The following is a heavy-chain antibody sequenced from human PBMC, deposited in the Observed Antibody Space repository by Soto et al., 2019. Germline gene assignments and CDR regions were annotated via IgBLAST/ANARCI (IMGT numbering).Heavy chain of an antibody. CDR3: ARASGFGELLVRYYYYGMDV. V-gene: IGHV1-46*03. D-gene: IGHD3-10*01. J-gene: IGHJ6*02. CDR1: GYTFTSYY. Sequence: QVQLVQSGAEVKKPGASVKVSCKASGYTFTSYYMHWVRQAPGQGLEWMGIINPSGGSTSYAQKCQGGVTMTRETSTSTVYMELSSLRSEDTAVYYCARASGFGELLVRYYYYGMDVWGQGTTVTVSS. CDR2: INPSGGST.